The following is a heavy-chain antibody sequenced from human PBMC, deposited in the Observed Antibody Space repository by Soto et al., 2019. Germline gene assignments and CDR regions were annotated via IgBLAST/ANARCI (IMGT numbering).Heavy chain of an antibody. V-gene: IGHV4-61*08. CDR2: IYYSGTT. J-gene: IGHJ4*02. Sequence: SETLSLTCTVSGVSISSGGYYWSWIRQHPGKGLEWIGYIYYSGTTNYNPSLRSRVTISVDTSNNQFSLKLSSVTAADTAVYYCARGSGFDYHYFDYWGQGTLVTVSS. CDR3: ARGSGFDYHYFDY. CDR1: GVSISSGGYY. D-gene: IGHD5-12*01.